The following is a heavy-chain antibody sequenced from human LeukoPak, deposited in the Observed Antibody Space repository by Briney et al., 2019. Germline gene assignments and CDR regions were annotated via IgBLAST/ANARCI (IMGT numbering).Heavy chain of an antibody. D-gene: IGHD3-22*01. V-gene: IGHV4-34*01. J-gene: IGHJ4*02. CDR3: ARDSLYYDSSGYPDY. CDR2: INRSGST. Sequence: SETLSLTCAVCGGSFSGYYWSWIRQPPGKGLEWIGEINRSGSTNYNPSLKSRVTISVDTSKNQFSLKLSSVTAADTAVYYCARDSLYYDSSGYPDYWGQGTLVTVSS. CDR1: GGSFSGYY.